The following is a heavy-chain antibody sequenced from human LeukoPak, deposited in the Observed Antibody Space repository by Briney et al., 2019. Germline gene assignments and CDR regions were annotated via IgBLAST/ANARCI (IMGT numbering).Heavy chain of an antibody. CDR1: GYTFTSYG. CDR2: ISDYNGNT. Sequence: ASVKVSCKASGYTFTSYGISWVRQAPGQGLEWMGWISDYNGNTNYAQKLQGRVTMTTDTSTSTAYMELRSLRSNDTAVYYWARDYYDSSGYYYFDYWGQGTLVTVSS. J-gene: IGHJ4*02. CDR3: ARDYYDSSGYYYFDY. D-gene: IGHD3-22*01. V-gene: IGHV1-18*01.